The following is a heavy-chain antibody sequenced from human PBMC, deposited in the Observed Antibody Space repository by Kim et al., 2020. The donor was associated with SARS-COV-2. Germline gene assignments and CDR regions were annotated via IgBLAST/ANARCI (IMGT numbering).Heavy chain of an antibody. CDR3: AKAGESGAVAGDYYYYYMDV. CDR1: GFTFDDYA. J-gene: IGHJ6*03. Sequence: GGSLRLSCAASGFTFDDYAMHWVRQAPGKGLEWVSGISWNSGSIGYADSVKGRFTISRDNAKNSLYLQMNSLRAEDTALYYCAKAGESGAVAGDYYYYYMDVWGKGTTVTVSS. D-gene: IGHD6-19*01. V-gene: IGHV3-9*01. CDR2: ISWNSGSI.